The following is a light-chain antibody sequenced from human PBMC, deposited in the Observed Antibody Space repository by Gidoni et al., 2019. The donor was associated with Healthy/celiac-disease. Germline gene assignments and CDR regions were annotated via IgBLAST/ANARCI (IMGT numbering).Light chain of an antibody. CDR3: LQSYSTPRT. Sequence: VQVTPSPSSLSASVGDRVTITCRASQSISSDLDWYQQKPGKAPKLLIYAASSLQSGVPSRFSGSGSGTDFTLTISSLQPEDFATYYCLQSYSTPRTFGQGTRLEIK. V-gene: IGKV1-39*01. CDR1: QSISSD. CDR2: AAS. J-gene: IGKJ5*01.